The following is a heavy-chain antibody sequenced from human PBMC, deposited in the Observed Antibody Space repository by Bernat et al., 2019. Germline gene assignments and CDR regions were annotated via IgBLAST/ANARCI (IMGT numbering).Heavy chain of an antibody. V-gene: IGHV1-18*01. Sequence: QVQLVQSGAEVKKPGASVKVSCKASGYTFTSYGISWVRQAPGQGLEWMGWISAYNGNTNYAQKLQGRVTMTTDTSTSTAYMELRSLRSDDPAVYYCARDNYYDSSGPFEYFQHWGQGTLVTVSS. CDR3: ARDNYYDSSGPFEYFQH. D-gene: IGHD3-22*01. CDR1: GYTFTSYG. CDR2: ISAYNGNT. J-gene: IGHJ1*01.